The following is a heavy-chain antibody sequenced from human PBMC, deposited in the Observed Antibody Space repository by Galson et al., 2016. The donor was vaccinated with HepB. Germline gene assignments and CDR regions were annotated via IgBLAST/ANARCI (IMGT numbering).Heavy chain of an antibody. V-gene: IGHV3-48*03. CDR1: GFTFSRYE. CDR3: ARALFGSGSYWCMDV. Sequence: SLRLSCAASGFTFSRYEMNWVRQAPGKGLEWVSYISSSGTTIYYADSVKGRFTISRDNAKNSLYLQMNSLRDEDTAVYSCARALFGSGSYWCMDVGGQGTTVTVSS. J-gene: IGHJ6*02. D-gene: IGHD3-10*01. CDR2: ISSSGTTI.